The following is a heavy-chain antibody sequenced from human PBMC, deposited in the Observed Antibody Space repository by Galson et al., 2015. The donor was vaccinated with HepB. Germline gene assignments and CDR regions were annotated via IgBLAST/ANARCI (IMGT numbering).Heavy chain of an antibody. D-gene: IGHD6-19*01. CDR3: AKELPCIAVALGY. CDR2: ISYDGSNK. V-gene: IGHV3-30*04. J-gene: IGHJ4*02. Sequence: SLRLSCAASGFTFSSYSMHWVRQAPGKGLEWVAVISYDGSNKYYADSVKGRFTISRDNSKNTLYLQMNSLRAEDTAVYYCAKELPCIAVALGYWGQGTLVTASS. CDR1: GFTFSSYS.